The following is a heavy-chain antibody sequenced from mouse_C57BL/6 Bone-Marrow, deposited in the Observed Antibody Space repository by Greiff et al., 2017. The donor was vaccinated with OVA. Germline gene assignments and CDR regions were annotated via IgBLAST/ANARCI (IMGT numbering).Heavy chain of an antibody. V-gene: IGHV2-5*01. J-gene: IGHJ1*03. D-gene: IGHD1-1*01. CDR2: IWRGGST. Sequence: VKLMESGPGLVQPSQSLSITCTVSGFSLTSYGVHWVRQSPGKGLEWLGVIWRGGSTDYNAAFMSRLSITKDNSMSQVFFKMNSLQADDTAIYYCAKNYYGSSYGNFDVWGTGTTVTVSS. CDR3: AKNYYGSSYGNFDV. CDR1: GFSLTSYG.